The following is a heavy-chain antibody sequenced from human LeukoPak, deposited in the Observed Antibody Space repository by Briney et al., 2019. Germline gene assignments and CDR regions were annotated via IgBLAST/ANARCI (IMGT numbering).Heavy chain of an antibody. D-gene: IGHD3-9*01. V-gene: IGHV1-8*01. CDR2: MNPNSGNT. J-gene: IGHJ3*02. Sequence: ASVKVSCKASGYTFTSYDINWVRQATGQGLEWMGWMNPNSGNTGYAQKFQGRVTITRNTSISTAYMELSRLRSDDTAVYYCARDRGVTIDFAFDIWGQGTMVTVSS. CDR1: GYTFTSYD. CDR3: ARDRGVTIDFAFDI.